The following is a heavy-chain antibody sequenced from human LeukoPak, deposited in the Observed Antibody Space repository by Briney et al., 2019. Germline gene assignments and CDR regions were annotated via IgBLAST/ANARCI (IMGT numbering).Heavy chain of an antibody. CDR3: AKFRSAQLVPPYSDH. CDR2: ISSGGENT. V-gene: IGHV3-23*01. D-gene: IGHD6-13*01. Sequence: PGGSLRLSCAASGFTFSNYAMSWVRQAPGKGLEWVSTISSGGENTFYADSVKGRFTLSRDNSKNTLYLQMNSLRAEDTAIYYCAKFRSAQLVPPYSDHWGQGTLVTVSS. J-gene: IGHJ4*02. CDR1: GFTFSNYA.